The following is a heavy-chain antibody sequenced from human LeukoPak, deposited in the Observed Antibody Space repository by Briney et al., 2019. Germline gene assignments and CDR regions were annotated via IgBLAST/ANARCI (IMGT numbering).Heavy chain of an antibody. CDR1: GGSISSGGYY. V-gene: IGHV4-30-2*01. D-gene: IGHD3-3*01. CDR3: ARFSFASGVVITVFDY. Sequence: SETLSLTCTVSGGSISSGGYYWSWIRQPPGEGLEWLGYIYHSGSTYYNPSLKSRVTISVDRSKNQFSLRLSSVTAADTAVYYCARFSFASGVVITVFDYWGQGTLVTVSS. J-gene: IGHJ4*02. CDR2: IYHSGST.